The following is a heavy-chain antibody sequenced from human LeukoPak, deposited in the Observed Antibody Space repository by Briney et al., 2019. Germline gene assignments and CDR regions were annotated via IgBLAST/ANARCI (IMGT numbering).Heavy chain of an antibody. CDR1: GFTVSSNY. J-gene: IGHJ4*02. D-gene: IGHD1-1*01. V-gene: IGHV3-53*01. CDR3: ARAPSPYKYYLDY. Sequence: PGGSLRLSCAASGFTVSSNYMSWVRQAPGKGLEWVSVIYSGGSTYYADSVKGRFTISRDNSKNTLYLQMKSLRAEDTAVYYCARAPSPYKYYLDYWGQGTLVTVSS. CDR2: IYSGGST.